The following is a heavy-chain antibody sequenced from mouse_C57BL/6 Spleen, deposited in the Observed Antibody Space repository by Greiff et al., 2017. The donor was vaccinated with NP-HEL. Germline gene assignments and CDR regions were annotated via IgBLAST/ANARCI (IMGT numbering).Heavy chain of an antibody. CDR3: ASACYSNYVDWYFEG. V-gene: IGHV1-53*01. CDR2: INPSNGGT. D-gene: IGHD2-5*01. J-gene: IGHJ1*03. CDR1: GYTFTSYW. Sequence: QVQLQQPGTELVKPGASVKLSCKASGYTFTSYWMHWVKQRPGQGLEWIGNINPSNGGTNYNEKFKSKATLTVDKSSSTAYMQLSSLTSADSAEYYCASACYSNYVDWYFEGWGTGTTVTVAS.